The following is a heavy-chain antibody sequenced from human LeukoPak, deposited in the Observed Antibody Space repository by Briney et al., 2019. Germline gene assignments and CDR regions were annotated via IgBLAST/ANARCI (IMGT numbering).Heavy chain of an antibody. D-gene: IGHD6-19*01. CDR1: GFTFSNYW. J-gene: IGHJ5*02. V-gene: IGHV3-74*01. Sequence: SGGSLRLSCAASGFTFSNYWMHWVRQAPGKGLVWVSRINSDGTDTTYAGSVKGRFTVSRDNAKNTLYLQMNSLRAEDAAVYYCARDSRTSGWYGPASWGQGTLVTVSS. CDR2: INSDGTDT. CDR3: ARDSRTSGWYGPAS.